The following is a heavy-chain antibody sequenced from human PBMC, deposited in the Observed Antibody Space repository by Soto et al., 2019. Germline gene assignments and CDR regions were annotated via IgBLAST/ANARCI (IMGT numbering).Heavy chain of an antibody. D-gene: IGHD4-17*01. CDR2: INAGNGNA. CDR1: GYSFTNYA. Sequence: GASVKVSCKASGYSFTNYAMHWVRQAPGQRLEWMGWINAGNGNAYYSQKLQGRVTITRDTSASTAHMELSSLRSEDTAVYYCARAPYGGSLDVWGQGILVTVSS. V-gene: IGHV1-3*01. CDR3: ARAPYGGSLDV. J-gene: IGHJ4*02.